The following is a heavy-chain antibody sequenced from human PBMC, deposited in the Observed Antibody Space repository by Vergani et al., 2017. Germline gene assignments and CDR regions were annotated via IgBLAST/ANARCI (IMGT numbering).Heavy chain of an antibody. J-gene: IGHJ4*01. CDR1: GFSFSSYY. V-gene: IGHV3-66*02. CDR3: TRSECSGTTCYGHYFDL. CDR2: IKSDGRT. D-gene: IGHD2-15*01. Sequence: EVQLVESGGGLVKPGGSLRLSCAASGFSFSSYYMSWVRQAPGKGLEWVSVIKSDGRTSYAESVRGRFTISRDTSRNAVYLQMNILRVEDTGVYYCTRSECSGTTCYGHYFDLWGHGILVTVSS.